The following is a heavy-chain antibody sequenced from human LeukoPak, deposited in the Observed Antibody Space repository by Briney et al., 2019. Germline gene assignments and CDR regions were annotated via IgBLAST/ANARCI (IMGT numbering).Heavy chain of an antibody. D-gene: IGHD3-22*01. CDR2: IRSKANSYAT. CDR1: GFTFSGSA. Sequence: EGSLRLSCAASGFTFSGSAMHWVRQASGKGLEWVGRIRSKANSYATAYAASVKGRFTISRDDSKNTAYLQMNSLKTEDTAVYYCTRLCYYDSSGWGQGTLVTVSS. V-gene: IGHV3-73*01. CDR3: TRLCYYDSSG. J-gene: IGHJ4*02.